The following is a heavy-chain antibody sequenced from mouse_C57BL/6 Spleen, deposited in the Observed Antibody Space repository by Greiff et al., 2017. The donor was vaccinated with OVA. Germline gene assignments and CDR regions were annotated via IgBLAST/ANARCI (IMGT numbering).Heavy chain of an antibody. V-gene: IGHV5-4*01. Sequence: EVKVVESGGGLVKPGGSLKLSCAASGFTFSSYAMSWVRQTPEKRLEWVATISDGGSYTYYPDTVKGRFTISRDNAKNNLYLQMSHLKSEDTAMYYCARELRSYAMDYWGQGTSVTVSS. CDR3: ARELRSYAMDY. J-gene: IGHJ4*01. D-gene: IGHD1-1*01. CDR2: ISDGGSYT. CDR1: GFTFSSYA.